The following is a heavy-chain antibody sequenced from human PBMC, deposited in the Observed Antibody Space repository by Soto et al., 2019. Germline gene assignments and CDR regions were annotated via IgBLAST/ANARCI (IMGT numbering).Heavy chain of an antibody. D-gene: IGHD3-9*01. J-gene: IGHJ6*02. V-gene: IGHV1-69*13. CDR1: GYTFTSYY. CDR3: ASGGPASYYDILTGSYLVYYYGMDV. Sequence: SVKVSCKASGYTFTSYYMHWVRQAPGQGLEWMGGIIPIFGTANYAQKFQGRVTITADESTSTAYMELSSLRSEDTAVYYCASGGPASYYDILTGSYLVYYYGMDVWGQGTTVTVSS. CDR2: IIPIFGTA.